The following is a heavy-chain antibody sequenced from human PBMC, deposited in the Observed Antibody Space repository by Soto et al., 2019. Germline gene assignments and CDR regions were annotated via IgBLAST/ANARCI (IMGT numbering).Heavy chain of an antibody. CDR2: INPDGSIT. J-gene: IGHJ4*02. D-gene: IGHD3-10*01. CDR3: AKMGDYGSG. Sequence: EVHLVESGGGLVLPGGSLRLSCSASGFTFSNYWMHWFRQAPGKGLVWVSFINPDGSITNYADSVKGRFTLSRENAKNTLYLQMNSLRDEDTAVYYCAKMGDYGSGWGQGALVTVSS. V-gene: IGHV3-74*01. CDR1: GFTFSNYW.